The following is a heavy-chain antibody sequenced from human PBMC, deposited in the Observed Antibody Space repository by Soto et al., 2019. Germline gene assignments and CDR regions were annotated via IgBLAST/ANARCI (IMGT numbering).Heavy chain of an antibody. Sequence: PSEPLSLTCTVSGSSISSRGYYGGWIRQPPGRGLEWIGSLYYNVDTYYNPSLKSRVTISADTSANQFSLMVNSVTAADTAIHYCARFPSRHWVDYWGQGALVTVSS. J-gene: IGHJ4*02. V-gene: IGHV4-39*01. CDR2: LYYNVDT. CDR1: GSSISSRGYY. CDR3: ARFPSRHWVDY. D-gene: IGHD3-16*01.